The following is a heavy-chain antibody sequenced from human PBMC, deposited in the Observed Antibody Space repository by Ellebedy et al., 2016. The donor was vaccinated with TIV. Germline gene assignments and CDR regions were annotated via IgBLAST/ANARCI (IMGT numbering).Heavy chain of an antibody. V-gene: IGHV4-59*01. Sequence: SETLSLTCAVSGGSLSDNYWTWIRQPPGKGLEWIGYLYYTGSTNYNPSLKSRVTTSVNTPRNQFSLKVTSVTAADTAVYYCVSSTSMGAFDLWGQGTMVTVSS. J-gene: IGHJ3*01. CDR3: VSSTSMGAFDL. D-gene: IGHD2/OR15-2a*01. CDR2: LYYTGST. CDR1: GGSLSDNY.